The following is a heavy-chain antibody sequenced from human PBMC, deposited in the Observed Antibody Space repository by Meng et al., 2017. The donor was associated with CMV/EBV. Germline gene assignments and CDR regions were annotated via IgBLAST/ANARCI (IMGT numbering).Heavy chain of an antibody. Sequence: QITFKESGPTLVKPXXTLTLTCTFPGFSLSTSGVGVGWIRQPPGKALEWLALIYWDDDKRYSPSLKSRLTITKDTSKNQVVLTMTNMDPVDTATYYCAHSRITIFGVVPYYFDYWGQGTLVTVSS. J-gene: IGHJ4*02. V-gene: IGHV2-5*02. CDR2: IYWDDDK. CDR1: GFSLSTSGVG. D-gene: IGHD3-3*01. CDR3: AHSRITIFGVVPYYFDY.